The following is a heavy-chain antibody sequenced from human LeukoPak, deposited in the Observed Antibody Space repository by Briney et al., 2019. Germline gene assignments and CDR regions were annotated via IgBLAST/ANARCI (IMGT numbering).Heavy chain of an antibody. Sequence: SETLSLTCAVYGGSFSGYYWSWIRQPPGKGLEWIGEINHSGSTNYNPSLKSRVTISVDTSKNQFSLKLSSVTAADTAVYYCARGRSIVGGEFDYWGQGTLVTVSS. J-gene: IGHJ4*02. V-gene: IGHV4-34*01. D-gene: IGHD1-26*01. CDR3: ARGRSIVGGEFDY. CDR1: GGSFSGYY. CDR2: INHSGST.